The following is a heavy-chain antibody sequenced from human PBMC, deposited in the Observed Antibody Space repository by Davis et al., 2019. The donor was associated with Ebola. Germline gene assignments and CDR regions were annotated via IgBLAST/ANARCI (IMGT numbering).Heavy chain of an antibody. Sequence: SGPTLVKPTQTLTLTCTFSGFSLSPSGVRVGWFRQPPGKALEWLARIDWDDDKYYSTSLKTRPTISKDTSKNQVVLTMTNMDPVDTATYYCARGITHFDYWGQGTLVTVSS. J-gene: IGHJ4*02. D-gene: IGHD3-10*01. CDR3: ARGITHFDY. CDR1: GFSLSPSGVR. CDR2: IDWDDDK. V-gene: IGHV2-70*04.